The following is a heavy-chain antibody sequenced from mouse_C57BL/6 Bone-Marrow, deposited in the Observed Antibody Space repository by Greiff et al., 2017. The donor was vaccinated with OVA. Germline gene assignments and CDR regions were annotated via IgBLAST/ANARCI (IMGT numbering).Heavy chain of an antibody. D-gene: IGHD4-1*01. J-gene: IGHJ2*01. CDR1: GFTFSNYW. Sequence: EVKLMESGGGLVQPGGSMKLSCVASGFTFSNYWMNWVRQSPVKGLEWVAQIRLKSDNYATHYAESVKGRFTISRDDSKSSVYLQMNNLRAEDTGIYYCTAWALFDYWGQGTTLTVSS. CDR2: IRLKSDNYAT. V-gene: IGHV6-3*01. CDR3: TAWALFDY.